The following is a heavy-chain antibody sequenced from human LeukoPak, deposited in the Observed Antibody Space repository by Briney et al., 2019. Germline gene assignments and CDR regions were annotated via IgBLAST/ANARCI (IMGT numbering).Heavy chain of an antibody. Sequence: GGSLRLSCAASGFTFSSYAMSWVRQAPGKGLEWVSAISGSGGSTYYADSVKGRFTISRDNSKNTLYLQLNSLRAEDTAVYYCAKGTTGQTRIDAFDIWGQGTMVTVSS. CDR2: ISGSGGST. CDR1: GFTFSSYA. J-gene: IGHJ3*02. CDR3: AKGTTGQTRIDAFDI. D-gene: IGHD1-1*01. V-gene: IGHV3-23*01.